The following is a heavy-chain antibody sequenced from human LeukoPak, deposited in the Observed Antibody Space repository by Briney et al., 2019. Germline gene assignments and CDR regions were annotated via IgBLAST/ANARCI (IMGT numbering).Heavy chain of an antibody. J-gene: IGHJ2*01. V-gene: IGHV3-21*01. CDR3: ARDTNRYFDL. Sequence: PGGSLRLSCAASGFTVSYNYIYWVRQAPGKGLEWVSSISGSSSYIYYADSVKGRFTISRDNAKNSLYLQMNSLRAEDTAVYYCARDTNRYFDLWGRGTLVTVSS. CDR1: GFTVSYNY. CDR2: ISGSSSYI.